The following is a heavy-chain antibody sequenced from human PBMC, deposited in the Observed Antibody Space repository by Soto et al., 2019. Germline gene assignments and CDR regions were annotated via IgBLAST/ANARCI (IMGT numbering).Heavy chain of an antibody. CDR3: AKDLLRPGRAYGMDV. Sequence: PGGSLRLSCAASGFTFSSYGMHWVRQAPGKGLEWVAVISYDGSNKYYADSVKGRFTISRDNSKNTLFPQMNSLRAEDTAVYYCAKDLLRPGRAYGMDVWGQGTTVTVSS. J-gene: IGHJ6*02. D-gene: IGHD6-25*01. CDR2: ISYDGSNK. V-gene: IGHV3-30*18. CDR1: GFTFSSYG.